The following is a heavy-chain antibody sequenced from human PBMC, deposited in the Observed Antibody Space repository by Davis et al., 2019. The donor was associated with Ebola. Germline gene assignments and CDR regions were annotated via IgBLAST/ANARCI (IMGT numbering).Heavy chain of an antibody. CDR2: ISYDGSNK. Sequence: GESLKISCAASGFTFSSYAMHWVRQAPGKGLEWVAVISYDGSNKYYADSVKGRFTISRDNAKNSLYLQMNSLRAEDTAVYYCAALKPGSGLDYWGQGTLVTVSS. J-gene: IGHJ4*02. V-gene: IGHV3-30-3*01. CDR1: GFTFSSYA. D-gene: IGHD3-16*01. CDR3: AALKPGSGLDY.